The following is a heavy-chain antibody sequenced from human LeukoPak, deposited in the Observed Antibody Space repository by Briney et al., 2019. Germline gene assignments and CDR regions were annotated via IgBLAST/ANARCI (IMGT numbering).Heavy chain of an antibody. CDR2: IYYSGST. J-gene: IGHJ5*02. D-gene: IGHD3-9*01. CDR3: ARDKLRYFDWLSNNWFDP. Sequence: SETLSLTCISGGSISSSSYYWGWIRQPPGKGLEWIGSIYYSGSTYYNPSLKSRVTISVDTSKNQFSLKLSSVTAADTAVYYCARDKLRYFDWLSNNWFDPWGQGTLVTVSS. V-gene: IGHV4-39*02. CDR1: GGSISSSSYY.